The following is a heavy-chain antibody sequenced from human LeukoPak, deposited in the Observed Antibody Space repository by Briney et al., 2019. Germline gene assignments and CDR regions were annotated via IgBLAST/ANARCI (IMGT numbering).Heavy chain of an antibody. CDR3: AREYCSSTSCYESDY. CDR2: INPSGGST. J-gene: IGHJ4*02. Sequence: ASVKVSCKASGYTFTSYYMHWVRQAPGQGLEWMGIINPSGGSTSYAQKFQGRVTMTRDTSTSTAYMELRSLRSDDTAVYYCAREYCSSTSCYESDYWGQGTLVTVSS. V-gene: IGHV1-46*01. D-gene: IGHD2-2*01. CDR1: GYTFTSYY.